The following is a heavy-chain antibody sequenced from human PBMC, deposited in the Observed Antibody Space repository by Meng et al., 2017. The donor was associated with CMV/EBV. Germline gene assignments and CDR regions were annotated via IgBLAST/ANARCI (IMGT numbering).Heavy chain of an antibody. D-gene: IGHD3-3*01. V-gene: IGHV4-34*01. J-gene: IGHJ4*02. CDR1: GGSFSGYY. Sequence: YGGSFSGYYWGWIRQPPGKGLEWIGEINHSGSTNYNPSLKSRVTISVDTSKNQFSLKLSSVTAADTAVYYCARGVPDFWSGYYLYFDYWGQGTLVTVSS. CDR3: ARGVPDFWSGYYLYFDY. CDR2: INHSGST.